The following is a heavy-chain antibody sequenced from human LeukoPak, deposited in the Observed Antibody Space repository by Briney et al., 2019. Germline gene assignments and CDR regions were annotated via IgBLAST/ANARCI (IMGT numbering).Heavy chain of an antibody. V-gene: IGHV3-48*03. J-gene: IGHJ3*02. CDR1: GFTFSSYE. D-gene: IGHD2-15*01. CDR3: ARDCGGGSCYGPYDAFDI. Sequence: GGSLRLSCAASGFTFSSYEMNWVRQAPGKGLEWVSYISSSGSTIYYADSVKGRFTISRDNAKNSLYLQMNSLRAEDTAVYYCARDCGGGSCYGPYDAFDIWGQWTMVTVSS. CDR2: ISSSGSTI.